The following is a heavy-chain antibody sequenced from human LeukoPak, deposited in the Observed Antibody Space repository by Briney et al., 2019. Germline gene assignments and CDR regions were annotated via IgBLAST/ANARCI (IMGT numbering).Heavy chain of an antibody. V-gene: IGHV1-46*01. D-gene: IGHD2-15*01. CDR1: GYTLTSYY. J-gene: IGHJ6*02. CDR2: INPSGGST. CDR3: ASPSGGNYYYYGMDV. Sequence: ASVKVSCKASGYTLTSYYLHWVRQAPGQGLEWMAIINPSGGSTSHAQKFQGRVTMTRDTSASTVYMELSSLRSEDTAVYYCASPSGGNYYYYGMDVWGQGTTVTVSS.